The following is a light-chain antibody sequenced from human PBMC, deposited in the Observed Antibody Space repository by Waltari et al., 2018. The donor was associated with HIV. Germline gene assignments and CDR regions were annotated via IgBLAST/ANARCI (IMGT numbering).Light chain of an antibody. J-gene: IGKJ4*01. CDR3: QQYHSYPLT. Sequence: DIQMTQSPSSLSASVGDRVTITCRASQDIAHYLAWFQQKPGEAPKSLISAASSLQSGVPSKFSGRGSGTDFTLTISSLQPEDSASYFCQQYHSYPLTFGGGTKVEIK. CDR2: AAS. CDR1: QDIAHY. V-gene: IGKV1-16*02.